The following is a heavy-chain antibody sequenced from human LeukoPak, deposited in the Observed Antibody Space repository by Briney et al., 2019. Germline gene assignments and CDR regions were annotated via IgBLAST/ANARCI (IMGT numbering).Heavy chain of an antibody. D-gene: IGHD3-16*01. J-gene: IGHJ4*02. CDR1: VFNFSNYW. Sequence: GGSLRLSCVVSVFNFSNYWMNWVRQAPGKGLEWVANIKHDGSEKYYVDSVKGRFSISRDNARKSLYLQMNSLRAEDTAVYYCARALSHCLDYWGQGTLVTVSS. CDR2: IKHDGSEK. CDR3: ARALSHCLDY. V-gene: IGHV3-7*01.